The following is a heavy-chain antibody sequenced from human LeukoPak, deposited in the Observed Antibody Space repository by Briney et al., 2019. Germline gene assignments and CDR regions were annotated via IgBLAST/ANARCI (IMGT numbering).Heavy chain of an antibody. CDR3: ARVGYYYDSSGYYYSAFDI. D-gene: IGHD3-22*01. Sequence: SETLSLTCTVSGGSITSSSYYWGWIRQPAGKGLEWIGRIYTSGSTNYNPSLKSRVTISVDTSKNQFSLKLSSVTAADTAVYYCARVGYYYDSSGYYYSAFDIWGQGTMVTVSS. CDR1: GGSITSSSYY. J-gene: IGHJ3*02. CDR2: IYTSGST. V-gene: IGHV4-61*02.